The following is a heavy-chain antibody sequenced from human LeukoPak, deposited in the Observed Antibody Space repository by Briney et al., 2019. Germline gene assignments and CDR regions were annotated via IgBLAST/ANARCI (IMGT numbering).Heavy chain of an antibody. CDR1: GGTFSSYA. CDR2: IIPILGIA. CDR3: ASSYWTYYYDSSGTRTSYGMDV. J-gene: IGHJ6*02. D-gene: IGHD3-22*01. Sequence: SVKVSCKASGGTFSSYAISWVRQAPGQGLEWMGRIIPILGIANYAQKFQGRVTITADKSTSTAYMELSSLRSEDTAVYYWASSYWTYYYDSSGTRTSYGMDVWGQGTTVTVSS. V-gene: IGHV1-69*04.